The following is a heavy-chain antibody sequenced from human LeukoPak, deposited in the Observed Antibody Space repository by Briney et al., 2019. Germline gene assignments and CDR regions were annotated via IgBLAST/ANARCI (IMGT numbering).Heavy chain of an antibody. J-gene: IGHJ4*02. Sequence: ASVKVSCKASGYTFTSYGISWVRQAPGQGLEWMGWISAYNGNTNYAQKLQGRVTMTTDTSTSTAHMELRSLRSDDTAVYYCARDRTRYSSSWHLFDYWGQGTLVTVSS. CDR1: GYTFTSYG. D-gene: IGHD6-13*01. V-gene: IGHV1-18*01. CDR3: ARDRTRYSSSWHLFDY. CDR2: ISAYNGNT.